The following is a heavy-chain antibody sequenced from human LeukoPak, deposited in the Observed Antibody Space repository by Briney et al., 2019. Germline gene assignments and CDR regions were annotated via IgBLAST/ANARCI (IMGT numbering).Heavy chain of an antibody. J-gene: IGHJ4*02. V-gene: IGHV1-8*01. Sequence: ASVKVSCKASGYTFASYGINWVRQATGQGLEWMGWMNPNSANTGYAQKFQGRVTMTRDTSTSTVYMELSSLRSEDTAVYYCARGGDYGGNIIQGYYWGQGTLVTVSS. CDR1: GYTFASYG. CDR3: ARGGDYGGNIIQGYY. D-gene: IGHD4-23*01. CDR2: MNPNSANT.